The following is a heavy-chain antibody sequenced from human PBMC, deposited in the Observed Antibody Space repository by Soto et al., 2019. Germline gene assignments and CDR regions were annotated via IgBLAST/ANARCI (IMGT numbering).Heavy chain of an antibody. J-gene: IGHJ6*02. CDR1: GGTFSSYA. CDR2: IIPIFRTA. CDR3: ASVETQRYYYGMDV. V-gene: IGHV1-69*12. D-gene: IGHD2-15*01. Sequence: QVQLVQSGAEVKKPGSSVKVSCKASGGTFSSYAISWVRQAPGQGLEWMGGIIPIFRTADNAQKFQGRVTITADESTSTAYMELSSLRSEDTAVYYCASVETQRYYYGMDVWGQGTTVTVSS.